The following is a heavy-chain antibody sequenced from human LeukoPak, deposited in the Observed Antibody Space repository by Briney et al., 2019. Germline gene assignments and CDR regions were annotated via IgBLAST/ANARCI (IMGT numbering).Heavy chain of an antibody. D-gene: IGHD1-26*01. CDR3: ATPYSGSYDYYFDY. Sequence: GGSLRLSCAASGFTFSSYAMNWVRQAPGKGLEWVSSISSSSSYIYYADSVKGRFTISRDNAKNSLYLQMNSLRAEDTAVYYCATPYSGSYDYYFDYWGQGTLVTVSS. CDR1: GFTFSSYA. CDR2: ISSSSSYI. V-gene: IGHV3-21*01. J-gene: IGHJ4*02.